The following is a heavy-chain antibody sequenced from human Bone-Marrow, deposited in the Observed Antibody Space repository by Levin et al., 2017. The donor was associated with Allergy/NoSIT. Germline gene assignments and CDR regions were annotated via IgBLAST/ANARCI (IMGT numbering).Heavy chain of an antibody. V-gene: IGHV3-48*02. D-gene: IGHD1-1*01. J-gene: IGHJ4*02. CDR1: GFNLGSFS. CDR3: VRDHNWAFDY. Sequence: TGESLKISCAASGFNLGSFSMNWVRQAPGKGPEWVSHIGLTTSFIAYVDSVKGRFTISRDNAQNSLYLQMNSLRDEDTAVYYCVRDHNWAFDYWGQGTLVTVSS. CDR2: IGLTTSFI.